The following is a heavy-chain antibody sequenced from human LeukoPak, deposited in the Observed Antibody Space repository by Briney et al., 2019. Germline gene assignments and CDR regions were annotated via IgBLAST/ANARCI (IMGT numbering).Heavy chain of an antibody. D-gene: IGHD6-13*01. V-gene: IGHV4-59*08. CDR2: IYHTGSN. CDR1: GGSISTYY. Sequence: SETLSLTCTVSGGSISTYYWSWIRQPPGKGLEWIGYIYHTGSNNYSPSLKSRVTMSVDTSKNQFSLKLSSVTAADTAVYYCARARYSNSWYAVDIWGQGTMVTVSS. J-gene: IGHJ3*02. CDR3: ARARYSNSWYAVDI.